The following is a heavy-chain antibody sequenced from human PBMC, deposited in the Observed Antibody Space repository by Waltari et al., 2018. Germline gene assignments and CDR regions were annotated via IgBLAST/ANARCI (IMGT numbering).Heavy chain of an antibody. Sequence: QVQLQESGPGLVKPSETLSLTCTVSGYSISSGYYWGWIRQPPGKGLEWIGSIYHSGSTYYNPSLKSRVTISVDTSKNQFSLKLSSVTAADTAVYYCARDFCGGDCYSYYFDYWGQGTLVTVSS. CDR2: IYHSGST. CDR1: GYSISSGYY. D-gene: IGHD2-21*02. V-gene: IGHV4-38-2*02. CDR3: ARDFCGGDCYSYYFDY. J-gene: IGHJ4*02.